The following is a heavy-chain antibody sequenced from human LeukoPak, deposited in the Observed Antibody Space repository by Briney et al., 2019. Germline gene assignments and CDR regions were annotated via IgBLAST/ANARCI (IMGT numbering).Heavy chain of an antibody. Sequence: ASVKVSCKASGYTFTSYGISWVRQAPGQGLEWMGWISAYNGNTNYAQKLQGRVTMTTDTSTSTAYMELRSLRSDDTAVYYCAIPWYYYDSSGYLDAFDIWGQGTMVTVSS. CDR2: ISAYNGNT. V-gene: IGHV1-18*01. D-gene: IGHD3-22*01. CDR1: GYTFTSYG. CDR3: AIPWYYYDSSGYLDAFDI. J-gene: IGHJ3*02.